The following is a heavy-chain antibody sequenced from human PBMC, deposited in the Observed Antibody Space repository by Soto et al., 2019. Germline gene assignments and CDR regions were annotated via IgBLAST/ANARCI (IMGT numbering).Heavy chain of an antibody. CDR3: ARGRVTMVRGVRDYYYGMDV. CDR1: GISISSGGYY. V-gene: IGHV4-39*07. J-gene: IGHJ6*02. D-gene: IGHD3-10*01. Sequence: SETLSLTCTVSGISISSGGYYLSWIRQPPRKGMERIGEINHNGSTNYKPSLKNRVTISVDTSKNQFSLKLSSVTVADTAVYYCARGRVTMVRGVRDYYYGMDVWGQGTTVTVSS. CDR2: INHNGST.